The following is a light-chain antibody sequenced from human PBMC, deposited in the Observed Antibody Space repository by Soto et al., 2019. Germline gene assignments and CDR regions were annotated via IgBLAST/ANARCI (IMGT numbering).Light chain of an antibody. V-gene: IGKV3-15*01. CDR1: ESVSRD. J-gene: IGKJ1*01. Sequence: VLTQPPRTLSVSPEERAILSGRASESVSRDLAWYQQKPGQAPRLLIYGASTRATGIPARFSGSRSRTAYTLSISSRHSCEFAVQYYQQHYTGARTLGERSKVDIK. CDR3: QQHYTGART. CDR2: GAS.